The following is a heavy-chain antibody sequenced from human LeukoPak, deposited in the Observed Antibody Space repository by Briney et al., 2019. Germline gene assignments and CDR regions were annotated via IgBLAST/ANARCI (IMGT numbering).Heavy chain of an antibody. J-gene: IGHJ4*02. Sequence: SQTLSLTCAISGDSVSSNSAAWNWLRQSPSSGLEWLGRTFYRSKWNNDHAVSVKGRITINPDTSKNQFSLKLNSVTAADTAVYYCARHAYYYDSSANNNCFDNWGQGTLVTASS. D-gene: IGHD3-22*01. CDR3: ARHAYYYDSSANNNCFDN. CDR1: GDSVSSNSAA. CDR2: TFYRSKWNN. V-gene: IGHV6-1*01.